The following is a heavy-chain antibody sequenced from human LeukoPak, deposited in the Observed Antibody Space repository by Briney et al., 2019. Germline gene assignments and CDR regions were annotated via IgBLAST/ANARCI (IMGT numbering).Heavy chain of an antibody. CDR1: GYTFTSYG. V-gene: IGHV1-69*06. Sequence: SVKVSCKASGYTFTSYGISWVRQAPGQGLEWMGGIIPMFGTANYAQKLQGRVTITADKSTSTAYMELSSLRSEDTAMYYCAKKKDGGDAFDIWGQGTMVTVSS. CDR2: IIPMFGTA. D-gene: IGHD3-10*01. CDR3: AKKKDGGDAFDI. J-gene: IGHJ3*02.